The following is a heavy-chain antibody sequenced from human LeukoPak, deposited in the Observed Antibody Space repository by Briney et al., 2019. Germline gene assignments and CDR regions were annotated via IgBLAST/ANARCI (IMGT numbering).Heavy chain of an antibody. CDR3: ARVLGSYYYAMDV. J-gene: IGHJ6*02. V-gene: IGHV3-66*02. D-gene: IGHD7-27*01. Sequence: SGGSLRVSCAAASGFTVSSNYMSWVRQAPGKGLEWVSVIYGGGSTSYADSVKGRFTFSRDTSKNTLYLQMNSLRPEDTAVYYCARVLGSYYYAMDVWGQGTTVTVSS. CDR1: GFTVSSNY. CDR2: IYGGGST.